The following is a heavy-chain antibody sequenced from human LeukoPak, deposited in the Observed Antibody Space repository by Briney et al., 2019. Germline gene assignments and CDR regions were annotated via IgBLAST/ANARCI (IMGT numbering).Heavy chain of an antibody. CDR2: INADTRTI. CDR1: GFTFSTYN. V-gene: IGHV3-48*01. CDR3: VRDNSRGQSLGVIY. D-gene: IGHD3-22*01. J-gene: IGHJ4*02. Sequence: PGGSLRLSCAASGFTFSTYNMNWVRKAPGKGLEWISYINADTRTIQYAGSVRGRFTTSREHAKNSLYLQIKSLRAKNTAVYYCVRDNSRGQSLGVIYWGQGSLVTVSS.